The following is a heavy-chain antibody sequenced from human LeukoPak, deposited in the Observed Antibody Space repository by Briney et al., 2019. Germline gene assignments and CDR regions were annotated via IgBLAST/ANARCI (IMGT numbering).Heavy chain of an antibody. J-gene: IGHJ4*02. V-gene: IGHV1-2*02. Sequence: ASVKVSCKATGYTFTGYFIHWVRQAPGQGLEWMGWINPNTGDTNYAQKFQGRVTLTRDTSITTAYMELSRLKSDDSGVYFCARVGYDFLTGYYFVFDYWGQRSLVTVSS. CDR1: GYTFTGYF. CDR3: ARVGYDFLTGYYFVFDY. D-gene: IGHD3-9*01. CDR2: INPNTGDT.